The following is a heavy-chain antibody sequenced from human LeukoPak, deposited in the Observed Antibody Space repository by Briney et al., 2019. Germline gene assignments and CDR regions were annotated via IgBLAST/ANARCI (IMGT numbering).Heavy chain of an antibody. CDR3: ARVATEYYYGSGSPLHYFDY. CDR1: GGSISSYY. J-gene: IGHJ4*02. V-gene: IGHV4-59*01. Sequence: SETLSLTCTVSGGSISSYYWSWIRQPPGKGLEWIGYILFSGSTKYTPPLKSRVTISVDTSKNQFSLKLSSVTAADTAVYYWARVATEYYYGSGSPLHYFDYWGQGTLVTVSS. D-gene: IGHD3-10*01. CDR2: ILFSGST.